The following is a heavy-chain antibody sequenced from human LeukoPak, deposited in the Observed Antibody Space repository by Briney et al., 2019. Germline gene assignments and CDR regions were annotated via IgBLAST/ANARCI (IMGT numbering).Heavy chain of an antibody. CDR1: GGSFSGYY. Sequence: SETLSLTCAVYGGSFSGYYWSWIRQPPGKGLEWIGEINHSGSTNYNPSLKSRVTISVDTSKNQFSLNLSSVTAADTAVYYCARALNPLPGTYYFDYWGQGTLVTVSS. V-gene: IGHV4-34*01. CDR3: ARALNPLPGTYYFDY. D-gene: IGHD2-15*01. J-gene: IGHJ4*02. CDR2: INHSGST.